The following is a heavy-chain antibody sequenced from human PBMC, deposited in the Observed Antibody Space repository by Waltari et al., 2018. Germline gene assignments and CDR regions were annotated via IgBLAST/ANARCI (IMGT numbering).Heavy chain of an antibody. CDR3: ARVSTNNGPGDLDY. D-gene: IGHD2-8*01. J-gene: IGHJ4*02. CDR2: VSGYNGDT. CDR1: GYTFTSSS. V-gene: IGHV1-18*01. Sequence: VQLVQSETEVKKPGASVMVSCKTSGYTFTSSSFSWVRQAPGQGLEWMGWVSGYNGDTFYAQNFQDRLTMTTETSTTTTYMELRNLRSDDTAIYYCARVSTNNGPGDLDYWGQGTLVTVSA.